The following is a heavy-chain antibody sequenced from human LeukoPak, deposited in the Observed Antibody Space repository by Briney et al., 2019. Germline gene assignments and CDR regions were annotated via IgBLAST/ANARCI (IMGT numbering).Heavy chain of an antibody. J-gene: IGHJ4*02. CDR2: ISPDGAST. Sequence: PGGSLRLSCAASGFTFSNHPMHWVRQAPGKGLESVSVISPDGASTHYANSVKGRFTISRDNSKNTLHLQMGSLRVEDMAVYCCVRGALYMYYFDYWGQGTLVTVSS. V-gene: IGHV3-64*01. D-gene: IGHD3-10*01. CDR1: GFTFSNHP. CDR3: VRGALYMYYFDY.